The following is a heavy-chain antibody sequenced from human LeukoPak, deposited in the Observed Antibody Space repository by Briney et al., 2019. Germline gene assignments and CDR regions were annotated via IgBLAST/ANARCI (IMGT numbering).Heavy chain of an antibody. CDR3: ARDLEYLYPGGAFDI. J-gene: IGHJ3*02. D-gene: IGHD3-16*01. CDR1: GYTFTGYY. V-gene: IGHV1-2*02. Sequence: ASVNVSCKASGYTFTGYYMHWVRQAPGQGLEWMGWINPNSGGTHYAQKFQGRVTMTRDTSISTAYMELSRLRSDDTAVYYCARDLEYLYPGGAFDIWDQGTMVTVSS. CDR2: INPNSGGT.